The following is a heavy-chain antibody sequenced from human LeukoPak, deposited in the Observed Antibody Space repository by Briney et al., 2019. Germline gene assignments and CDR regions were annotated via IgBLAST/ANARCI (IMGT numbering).Heavy chain of an antibody. CDR1: GGSISSSSYY. D-gene: IGHD3-22*01. V-gene: IGHV4-39*01. CDR2: IYYSGST. J-gene: IGHJ4*02. Sequence: PSETLSLTCTVSGGSISSSSYYWGWIRQPPGKGLEWIGSIYYSGSTYYNPSLKSRVTISVDTSKNQFSLKLSSVTAADTAVYYCARLIDSSGYYFFDYWGQGTLVTVSS. CDR3: ARLIDSSGYYFFDY.